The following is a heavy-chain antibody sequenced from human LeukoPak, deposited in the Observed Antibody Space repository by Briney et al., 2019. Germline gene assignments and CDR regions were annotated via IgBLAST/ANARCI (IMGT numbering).Heavy chain of an antibody. J-gene: IGHJ4*02. CDR2: IKSKGDGETI. V-gene: IGHV3-15*01. CDR3: TTDLGLTMIRGVIVY. CDR1: GFTFTNAW. D-gene: IGHD3-10*01. Sequence: GGSLRLSCAASGFTFTNAWMSWVRQAPGKGLEWVGRIKSKGDGETIDNAAPVKGRFTMSRDDSKATLYLQMNSLKAEDTAVYYCTTDLGLTMIRGVIVYWGQGALVIVSS.